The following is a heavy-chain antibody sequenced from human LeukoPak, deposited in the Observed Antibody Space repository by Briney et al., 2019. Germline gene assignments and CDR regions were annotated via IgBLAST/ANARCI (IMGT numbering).Heavy chain of an antibody. Sequence: HWASVKVSCKASGYTFTSYGISWVRQAPGQGLEWMGWISAYNGNTNYAQKLQGRVTMTTDTSTSTAYMELRSLRSDDTAVYYSAREAAAPYYYYGMDVWGQGTTVTVSS. J-gene: IGHJ6*02. CDR2: ISAYNGNT. V-gene: IGHV1-18*01. CDR3: AREAAAPYYYYGMDV. D-gene: IGHD6-13*01. CDR1: GYTFTSYG.